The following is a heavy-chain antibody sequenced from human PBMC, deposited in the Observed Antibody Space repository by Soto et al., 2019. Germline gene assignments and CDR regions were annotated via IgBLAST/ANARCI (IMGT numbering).Heavy chain of an antibody. CDR2: ISAYNGNT. CDR3: ARDGIGNYDILTGYYLVGWFDP. Sequence: ASVKVSCKASGYTFTSYGISWVRQAPGQGLEWMGWISAYNGNTNYAQKLQGRVTMTTDTSTSTAYMELRSLRSDDTAVYYCARDGIGNYDILTGYYLVGWFDPWGQGTLVTVSS. CDR1: GYTFTSYG. V-gene: IGHV1-18*01. J-gene: IGHJ5*02. D-gene: IGHD3-9*01.